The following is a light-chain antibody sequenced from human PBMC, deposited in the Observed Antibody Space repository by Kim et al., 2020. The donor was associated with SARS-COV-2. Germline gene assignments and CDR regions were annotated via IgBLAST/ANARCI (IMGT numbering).Light chain of an antibody. Sequence: QSVLTQPASVSGSPGQSITISCTGTSSDIGSYDFVSWNQHHPGKAPKLLIYAVNRRPSGVSNRFSGSKSGNTASLTISGLQAEDEADYYCCSYAGSTTWVFGGGTQLTVL. CDR3: CSYAGSTTWV. CDR1: SSDIGSYDF. J-gene: IGLJ3*02. CDR2: AVN. V-gene: IGLV2-23*02.